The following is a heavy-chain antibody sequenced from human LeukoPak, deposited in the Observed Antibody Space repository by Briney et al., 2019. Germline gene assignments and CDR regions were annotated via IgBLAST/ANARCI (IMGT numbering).Heavy chain of an antibody. J-gene: IGHJ4*02. V-gene: IGHV3-33*01. D-gene: IGHD2-15*01. CDR1: GFTFSSYG. CDR3: ARDSLRYCSGGSCYSFDY. CDR2: IWYDGSNK. Sequence: GRSLRLSCAASGFTFSSYGMHWVRQAPGKGLEWVAVIWYDGSNKYYEDSVKGRFTISRDNSKNTLYLQMNSLRAEDTAVYYCARDSLRYCSGGSCYSFDYWGQGTLVTVSS.